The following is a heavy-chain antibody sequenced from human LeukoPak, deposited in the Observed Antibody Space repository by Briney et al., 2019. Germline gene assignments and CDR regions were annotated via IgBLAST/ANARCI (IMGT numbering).Heavy chain of an antibody. CDR1: GGSISSSSCQ. Sequence: SETLSLTCTVSGGSISSSSCQWAWIRQPPGKGLEWIGSFYYSGSTYYNPSLKSRVTISVDTSKNQFSLKLSSVTAADTAVYYCARHLGSGSYLYWFDPWGQGTLVTVSS. CDR2: FYYSGST. J-gene: IGHJ5*02. V-gene: IGHV4-39*01. CDR3: ARHLGSGSYLYWFDP. D-gene: IGHD1-26*01.